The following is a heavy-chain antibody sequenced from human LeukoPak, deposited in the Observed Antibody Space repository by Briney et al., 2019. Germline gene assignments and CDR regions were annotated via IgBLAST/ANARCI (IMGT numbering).Heavy chain of an antibody. CDR3: AKVGWSTEDYFDY. Sequence: GGSLRLSCAASGFTVSSNYMSWVRQPPGKGLEWVSVIYSGDSTYYADSVKGRFTISRDNSKNTLYLQMNSLRAEDTAVYYCAKVGWSTEDYFDYWGQGTLVTVSS. J-gene: IGHJ4*02. CDR1: GFTVSSNY. D-gene: IGHD3-3*01. V-gene: IGHV3-53*01. CDR2: IYSGDST.